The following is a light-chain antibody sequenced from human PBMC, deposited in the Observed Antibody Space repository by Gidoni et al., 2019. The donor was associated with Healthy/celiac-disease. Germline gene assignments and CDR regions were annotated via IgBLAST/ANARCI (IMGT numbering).Light chain of an antibody. V-gene: IGKV1-8*01. J-gene: IGKJ1*01. CDR2: AAS. CDR1: QGISSY. CDR3: QQYYSYPRT. Sequence: AIRMTQSPSSFSASTGDRVTITCRASQGISSYLAWYQQKPGKAPKLLIYAASTLQSGVPSRFSSGSSATDSTLTISLQPSEFFATYYYQQYYSYPRTFGQGTKVEIK.